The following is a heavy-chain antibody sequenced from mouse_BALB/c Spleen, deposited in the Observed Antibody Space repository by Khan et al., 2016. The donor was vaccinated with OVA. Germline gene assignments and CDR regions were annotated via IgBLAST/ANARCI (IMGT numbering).Heavy chain of an antibody. CDR3: VRDGAYHRNDGWFAY. CDR1: GYTFTSYT. V-gene: IGHV1-4*01. J-gene: IGHJ3*01. CDR2: INPSNGYT. D-gene: IGHD2-14*01. Sequence: VKLLESGAELARPGASVKMSCKASGYTFTSYTIHWIKKRPGQGLEWIGYINPSNGYTNYNQKFKDKATLTTDKSSTTAYLQLSSLTSDDSAVYNCVRDGAYHRNDGWFAYWGQGTLGTGSA.